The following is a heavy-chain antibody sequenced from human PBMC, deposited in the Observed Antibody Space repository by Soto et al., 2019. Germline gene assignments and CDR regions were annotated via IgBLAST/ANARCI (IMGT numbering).Heavy chain of an antibody. J-gene: IGHJ4*02. Sequence: VSVQVSCTASGYTFTSYDINWVRQATGQGLEWMGWMNPNSGNTGYAQKLQGRVTMTRNTSISTAYMELSSLRSEDTAAYYCARTLYGDNVDYWGQGSLVAV. CDR2: MNPNSGNT. D-gene: IGHD4-17*01. CDR1: GYTFTSYD. V-gene: IGHV1-8*01. CDR3: ARTLYGDNVDY.